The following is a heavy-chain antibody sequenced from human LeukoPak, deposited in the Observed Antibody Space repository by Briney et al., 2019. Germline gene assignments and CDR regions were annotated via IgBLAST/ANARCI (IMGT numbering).Heavy chain of an antibody. CDR2: IIPIFGTA. V-gene: IGHV1-69*06. D-gene: IGHD1-26*01. Sequence: GASVKVSCKASGGTFSSYAISWVRQAPGQGLEWMGGIIPIFGTANYAQKFQGRVTMTEDTSTDTAYMELSSLRSEDTAVYYCATVLGPRGYFDYWGQGTLVTVSS. J-gene: IGHJ4*02. CDR1: GGTFSSYA. CDR3: ATVLGPRGYFDY.